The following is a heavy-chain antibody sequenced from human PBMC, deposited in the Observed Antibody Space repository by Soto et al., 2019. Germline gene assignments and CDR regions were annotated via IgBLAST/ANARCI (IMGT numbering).Heavy chain of an antibody. V-gene: IGHV1-46*01. CDR1: GYTFTSYY. Sequence: ASVKVSCKASGYTFTSYYMHWVRQAPGQGLEWMGIIIPSGGSTSYAQKFQGRVTMTRDTSTSTVYMELSSLRSEDTAVYYCATRLSYYDSSGYPPSTVWGQGTLVTVSS. CDR3: ATRLSYYDSSGYPPSTV. J-gene: IGHJ4*02. CDR2: IIPSGGST. D-gene: IGHD3-22*01.